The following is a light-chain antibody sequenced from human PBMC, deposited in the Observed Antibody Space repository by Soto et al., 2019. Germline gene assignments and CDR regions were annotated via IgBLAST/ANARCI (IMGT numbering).Light chain of an antibody. J-gene: IGKJ1*01. CDR2: KAS. V-gene: IGKV1-5*03. CDR1: QDISDV. CDR3: QQYNSYSVT. Sequence: DIQMTQSPSSVSASVGDRVTITCQASQDISDVLNWYQQKPGKAPKLLIYKASSLESGVPSRFSGSGSGTEFTLTISSLQPDDFATYYCQQYNSYSVTFGQGTKVDIK.